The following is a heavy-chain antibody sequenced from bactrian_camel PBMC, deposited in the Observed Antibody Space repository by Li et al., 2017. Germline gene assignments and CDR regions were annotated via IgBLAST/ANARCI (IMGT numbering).Heavy chain of an antibody. V-gene: IGHV3S53*01. Sequence: HVQLVESGGGSVQPGGSLRLSCAAPVASFYCMGWYRQTPGKEREAVAAIDDVGSTSCANFAKGRFTISRDNAKNTVWLQMNSLKPGDTAVYYCTKETAWVGYHEFAEHWGQGTQVTVS. D-gene: IGHD5*01. CDR3: TKETAWVGYHEFAEH. CDR1: VASFYC. CDR2: IDDVGST. J-gene: IGHJ4*01.